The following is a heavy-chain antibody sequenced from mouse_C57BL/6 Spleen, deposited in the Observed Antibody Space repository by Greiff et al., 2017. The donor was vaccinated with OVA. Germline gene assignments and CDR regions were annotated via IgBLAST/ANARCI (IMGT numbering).Heavy chain of an antibody. Sequence: QVQLQQPGAELVRPGSSVKLSCKASGYTFTSYWMDWVKQRPGQGLEWIGNIYPSDSETHYNQKFKDKATLTVDKSSSTAYMQLSSLTSEDSAVYYCARKGGYYGSPYWYFDVWGTGTTVTVSS. D-gene: IGHD1-1*01. V-gene: IGHV1-61*01. CDR1: GYTFTSYW. J-gene: IGHJ1*03. CDR2: IYPSDSET. CDR3: ARKGGYYGSPYWYFDV.